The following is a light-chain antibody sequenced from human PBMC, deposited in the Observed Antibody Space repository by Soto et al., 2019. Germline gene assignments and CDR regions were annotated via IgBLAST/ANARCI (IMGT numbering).Light chain of an antibody. Sequence: QSALTQPPSASGSPGQSVTISCTGTSSDVVAYKYVSWYQQYPGKAPKLMIYEVTKRPSGVPDRFSGSKSGNTASLTVSGLQAEDEADYYCTSYAGNDIWVFGGGTKLTVL. CDR2: EVT. CDR3: TSYAGNDIWV. CDR1: SSDVVAYKY. V-gene: IGLV2-8*01. J-gene: IGLJ3*02.